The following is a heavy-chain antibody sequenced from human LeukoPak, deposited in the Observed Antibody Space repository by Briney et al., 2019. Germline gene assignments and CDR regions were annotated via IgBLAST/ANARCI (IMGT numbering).Heavy chain of an antibody. J-gene: IGHJ4*02. CDR3: AIIPRAAAGPSARSPFHY. D-gene: IGHD6-13*01. CDR1: GFIFSSYW. V-gene: IGHV3-7*01. CDR2: IKQDGSEK. Sequence: GGSLRLSCAASGFIFSSYWMHWVRQAPGKGLEWVANIKQDGSEKYYVDSVKGRFTISRDNAKNSLYLQMNSLRAEDTAVYYCAIIPRAAAGPSARSPFHYWGQGTLVTVSS.